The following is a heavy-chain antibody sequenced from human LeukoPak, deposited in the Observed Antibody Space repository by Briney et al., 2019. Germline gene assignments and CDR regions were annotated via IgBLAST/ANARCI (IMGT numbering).Heavy chain of an antibody. J-gene: IGHJ6*03. CDR1: GFTFSSYA. Sequence: GGSLRLSCAASGFTFSSYAMSWVRQAPGKGLEWVSAISGSGGSTYYADSVKGRFTISRDNAKNSLYLQMNSLRAEDTALYYCARAPAALNYYYYYMDVWGKGTTVTVSS. D-gene: IGHD2-2*01. V-gene: IGHV3-23*01. CDR2: ISGSGGST. CDR3: ARAPAALNYYYYYMDV.